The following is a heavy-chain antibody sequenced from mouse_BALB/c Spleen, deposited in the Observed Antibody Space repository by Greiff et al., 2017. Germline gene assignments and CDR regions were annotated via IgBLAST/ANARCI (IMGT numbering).Heavy chain of an antibody. CDR1: GFNITDTY. CDR3: ALSFGSSYGSAMDY. D-gene: IGHD1-1*01. Sequence: VQLQQSGAELVKPGASVKLSCTASGFNITDTYMHWVKQRPEQGLEWIGRIDPANGNTKYDPKFQGKATITADTSSNTAYLQLSSLTSEDAAVYDCALSFGSSYGSAMDYWGQGTSVTVSS. V-gene: IGHV14-3*02. CDR2: IDPANGNT. J-gene: IGHJ4*01.